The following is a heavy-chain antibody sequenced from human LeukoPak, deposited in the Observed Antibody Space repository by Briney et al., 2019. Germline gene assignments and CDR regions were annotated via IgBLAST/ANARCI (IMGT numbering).Heavy chain of an antibody. CDR3: ATSHPGSLVDY. CDR2: IWYDGSKK. V-gene: IGHV3-33*01. CDR1: GFTFSSYG. Sequence: PGGSLRLSCAASGFTFSSYGMHWVRQAPGKGLEWVAVIWYDGSKKYYADSVKGRFTISRDDSKNTLYLQMNSLRAEDTAVYYCATSHPGSLVDYCGQGTLVTVSS. J-gene: IGHJ4*02.